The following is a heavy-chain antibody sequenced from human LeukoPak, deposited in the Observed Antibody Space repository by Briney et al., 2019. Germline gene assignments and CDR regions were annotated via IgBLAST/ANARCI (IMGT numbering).Heavy chain of an antibody. CDR1: GFTFSSYW. CDR3: VKGRGGYVKYKTFDY. Sequence: GGSLRLSCAASGFTFSSYWMSWVRQAPGKGLEWVANIKHDGSEKYYVASVKGRSTISKDNAKNSLFLQMNNLRGEDTAVYYCVKGRGGYVKYKTFDYWGQGTLVTVSS. J-gene: IGHJ4*02. CDR2: IKHDGSEK. V-gene: IGHV3-7*01. D-gene: IGHD5-12*01.